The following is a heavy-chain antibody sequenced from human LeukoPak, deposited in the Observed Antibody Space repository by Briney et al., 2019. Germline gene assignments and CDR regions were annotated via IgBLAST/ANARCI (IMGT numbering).Heavy chain of an antibody. J-gene: IGHJ4*02. V-gene: IGHV3-48*01. CDR1: GFTFSTYN. Sequence: PGGSLRLSCAASGFTFSTYNVNWVRQAPGQGLEWLSYISASTRIIYYADSVKGRFTISRDSAKNSLYLQMNSLRPEDTAVYYCARFGYNDFDYWGQGTLVTVS. CDR3: ARFGYNDFDY. CDR2: ISASTRII. D-gene: IGHD5-24*01.